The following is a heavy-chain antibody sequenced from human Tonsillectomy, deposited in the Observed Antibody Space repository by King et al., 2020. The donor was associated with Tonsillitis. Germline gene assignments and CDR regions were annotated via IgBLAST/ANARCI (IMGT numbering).Heavy chain of an antibody. V-gene: IGHV5-51*03. CDR3: ATRGGYYDREF. Sequence: QLVQSGAEVKKPGESLKISCKGSGYNFTNYWIGWVRQMPGKGLEWMDIIYPSDSETRYSPSFQGQVTISSDKSISTAYLQWRSLKASDTAMYYCATRGGYYDREFWGQGTLVTVSS. CDR2: IYPSDSET. CDR1: GYNFTNYW. J-gene: IGHJ4*02. D-gene: IGHD3-22*01.